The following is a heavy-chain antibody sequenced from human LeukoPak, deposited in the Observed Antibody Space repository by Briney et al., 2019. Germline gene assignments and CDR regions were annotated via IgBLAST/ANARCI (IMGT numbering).Heavy chain of an antibody. Sequence: ASVKVSCKVSGYTLTELSMHWVRQAPGKGLEWMGGFYPEDGETIYAQKFQGRVTMTEDTPTDTAYMELSSLRSEDTAVYYCATGRRGYSGYDPSTGVTGASNWFDPWGQGTLVTVSS. CDR2: FYPEDGET. CDR1: GYTLTELS. V-gene: IGHV1-24*01. J-gene: IGHJ5*02. CDR3: ATGRRGYSGYDPSTGVTGASNWFDP. D-gene: IGHD5-12*01.